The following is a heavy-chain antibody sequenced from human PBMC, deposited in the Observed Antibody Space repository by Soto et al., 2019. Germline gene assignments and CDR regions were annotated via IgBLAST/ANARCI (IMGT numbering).Heavy chain of an antibody. CDR3: ARDPRNYYDSSGPPHTWFDP. V-gene: IGHV1-46*01. D-gene: IGHD3-22*01. Sequence: GASVKVSCKASGYTFTSYYMHWVRQAPGQGLEWMGIINPSGGSTSYAQKFQGRVTMTRDTSTSTAYMELSSLRSEDTAVYYCARDPRNYYDSSGPPHTWFDPWGQGALVTVSS. J-gene: IGHJ5*02. CDR1: GYTFTSYY. CDR2: INPSGGST.